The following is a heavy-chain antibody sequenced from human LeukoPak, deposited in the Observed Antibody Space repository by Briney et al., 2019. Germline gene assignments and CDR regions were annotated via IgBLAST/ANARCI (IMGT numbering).Heavy chain of an antibody. CDR3: ARRGALWDSSGYYWPYYFDY. CDR1: GGSISSYY. J-gene: IGHJ4*02. D-gene: IGHD3-22*01. CDR2: IYTSGST. V-gene: IGHV4-4*09. Sequence: SETLSLTCTVSGGSISSYYWSWIRQPPGKGLEWIGYIYTSGSTNYNPSLKRRFTISVDTSKNQFSLKLSSVTAADTAVYYCARRGALWDSSGYYWPYYFDYWGQGTLVTVSS.